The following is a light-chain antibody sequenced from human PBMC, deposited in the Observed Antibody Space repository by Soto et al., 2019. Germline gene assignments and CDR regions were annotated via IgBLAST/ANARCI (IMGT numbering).Light chain of an antibody. CDR1: QSLSSN. CDR3: QQYNGWPPL. V-gene: IGKV3-15*01. J-gene: IGKJ3*01. CDR2: GAS. Sequence: ERVMTQSPATLCVSPGERATLSCRASQSLSSNLAWYQQKPGQAPRLLIYGASTRATGIPARFSGSGSGTEFTLTISSLQSEDFAVYYCQQYNGWPPLFGPGTKVDIK.